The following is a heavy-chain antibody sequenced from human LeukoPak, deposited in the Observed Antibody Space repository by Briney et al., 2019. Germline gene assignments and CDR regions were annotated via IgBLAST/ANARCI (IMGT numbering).Heavy chain of an antibody. CDR3: PKEGGKADFWSGYPPRFYYFDY. CDR2: ISWDGGST. V-gene: IGHV3-43*01. J-gene: IGHJ4*02. Sequence: VGSLRLSCAASGLTFDDYTMHWVRQAPGKGLEWVSLISWDGGSTYYADSVKVRFTISRDNSNNSLYLQMNSLRTEDTALYYCPKEGGKADFWSGYPPRFYYFDYWGQATLVTVSS. CDR1: GLTFDDYT. D-gene: IGHD3-3*01.